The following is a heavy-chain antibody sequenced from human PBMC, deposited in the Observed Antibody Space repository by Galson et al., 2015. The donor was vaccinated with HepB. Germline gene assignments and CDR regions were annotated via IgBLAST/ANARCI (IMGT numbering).Heavy chain of an antibody. Sequence: SLRLSCAASGFTFSRYGMHWVRQAPGKGLEWVAVIWYDGSNKYYADSVKGRFTISRDNSKNTLYLQMNSLRAEDTAVYYCARGIAVAAKPYYYGMDVWGQGTTVTVSS. J-gene: IGHJ6*02. D-gene: IGHD6-19*01. CDR3: ARGIAVAAKPYYYGMDV. V-gene: IGHV3-33*01. CDR1: GFTFSRYG. CDR2: IWYDGSNK.